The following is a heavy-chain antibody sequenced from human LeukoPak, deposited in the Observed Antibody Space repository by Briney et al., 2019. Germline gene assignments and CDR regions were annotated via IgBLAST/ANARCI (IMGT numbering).Heavy chain of an antibody. Sequence: SETLSLTCTVSGGSISSYYWSWIRQPPGKGLEWIGYIYYSGSTNYNPSLKSRVTISLDTSKNQFSLKLTSVTAADTAVYYCARPSGGTPFKRFDYWGEGTLVTVSS. V-gene: IGHV4-59*12. CDR1: GGSISSYY. J-gene: IGHJ4*02. CDR3: ARPSGGTPFKRFDY. CDR2: IYYSGST. D-gene: IGHD1-14*01.